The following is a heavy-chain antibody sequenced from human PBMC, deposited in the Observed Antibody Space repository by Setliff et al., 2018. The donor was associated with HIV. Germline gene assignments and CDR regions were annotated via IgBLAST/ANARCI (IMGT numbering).Heavy chain of an antibody. Sequence: GSLRLSCAAFGFTFSNYGMHWVRQAPGKGLEWVSTVGAVGGPTHYAESVKGRFTISKDNSKNALYLQMSSLRDEDTAVYYCAKVFVFGIDAFDIWGQGTMVTVSS. CDR3: AKVFVFGIDAFDI. CDR2: VGAVGGPT. CDR1: GFTFSNYG. D-gene: IGHD3-10*02. J-gene: IGHJ3*02. V-gene: IGHV3-23*01.